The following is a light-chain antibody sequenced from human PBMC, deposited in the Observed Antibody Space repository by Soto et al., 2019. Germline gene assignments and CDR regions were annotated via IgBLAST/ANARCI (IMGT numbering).Light chain of an antibody. CDR1: QSVSSSY. CDR2: GAS. J-gene: IGKJ2*01. V-gene: IGKV3-20*01. Sequence: IVLTQSPGTLSLSPGERATLSGRASQSVSSSYLAWYQQKPGQAPRLLIYGASSRATGIPDRFSGSGSGTDFTLTISRLEPEDFAVSYCQQYGSSPRMDTFGQATKRQIK. CDR3: QQYGSSPRMDT.